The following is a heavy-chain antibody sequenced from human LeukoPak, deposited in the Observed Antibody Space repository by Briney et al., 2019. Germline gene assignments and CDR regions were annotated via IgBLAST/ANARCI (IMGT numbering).Heavy chain of an antibody. CDR1: GGTFSSYA. D-gene: IGHD5-12*01. CDR3: AREDIVVLRPVAHFDY. V-gene: IGHV1-69*04. Sequence: SVKVSCKASGGTFSSYAISWVRQAPGQGLEWMGRIIPILGIANYAQKFQGRVTITADKSTSTAYMELSSLRSEDTAVYYCAREDIVVLRPVAHFDYWGQGTLVTVSS. J-gene: IGHJ4*02. CDR2: IIPILGIA.